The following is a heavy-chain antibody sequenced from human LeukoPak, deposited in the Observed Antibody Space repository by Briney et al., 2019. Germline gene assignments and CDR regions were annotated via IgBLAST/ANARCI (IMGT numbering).Heavy chain of an antibody. Sequence: GGSLRLSCAASGFTFSSYSMNWVRQAPGKGLEWVSSISSSISYIYYADSVKGRFTISRDNAKNSLHLQMNSLRAEDTAVYYCARHPAIAAAGTKIFDYWGQGTLVTVSS. J-gene: IGHJ4*02. CDR1: GFTFSSYS. CDR2: ISSSISYI. D-gene: IGHD6-13*01. V-gene: IGHV3-21*01. CDR3: ARHPAIAAAGTKIFDY.